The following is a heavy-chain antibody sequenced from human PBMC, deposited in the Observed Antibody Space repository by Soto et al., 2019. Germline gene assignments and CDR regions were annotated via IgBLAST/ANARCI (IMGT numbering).Heavy chain of an antibody. J-gene: IGHJ4*02. V-gene: IGHV1-2*02. CDR3: ARDTEYYDFWSGYYHYFDY. CDR2: INPNSGGT. CDR1: GYTFTGYY. D-gene: IGHD3-3*01. Sequence: QVQLVQSGAAVKKPGASVKVSCKASGYTFTGYYMHWVRQAPGQGLEWMGWINPNSGGTNYAQKFQGRVTMTRDTSISTAYMELGRLRSDDTAVYYCARDTEYYDFWSGYYHYFDYWGQGTLVTVSS.